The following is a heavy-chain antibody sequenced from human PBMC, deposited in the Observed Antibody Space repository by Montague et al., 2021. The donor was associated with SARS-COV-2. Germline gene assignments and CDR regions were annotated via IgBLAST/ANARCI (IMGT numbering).Heavy chain of an antibody. V-gene: IGHV6-1*01. CDR2: TYYGSKWYS. J-gene: IGHJ4*02. Sequence: CAISGDSVSSNSVAWSWIRQSPPRGLEWLGRTYYGSKWYSDYAPSVRGRLTVNPDASKNEFSLELNYVTSEDTAVYYCVRYSGWFYFDFWGQGTLVTVSS. CDR3: VRYSGWFYFDF. D-gene: IGHD6-19*01. CDR1: GDSVSSNSVA.